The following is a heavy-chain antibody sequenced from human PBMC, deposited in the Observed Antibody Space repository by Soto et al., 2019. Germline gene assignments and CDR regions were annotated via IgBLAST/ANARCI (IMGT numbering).Heavy chain of an antibody. Sequence: QVQLVQSGAEVKKPGSSAKVSCKASGGTFSSYTISWVRQAPGQGLEWMGRIIPILGIANYAQKFQGRVTITADKSTSTAYMELSSLRSEDTAVYYCARTVYCTNGVCYTGGFDYWGQGTLVTVSS. D-gene: IGHD2-8*01. CDR1: GGTFSSYT. CDR2: IIPILGIA. J-gene: IGHJ4*02. CDR3: ARTVYCTNGVCYTGGFDY. V-gene: IGHV1-69*02.